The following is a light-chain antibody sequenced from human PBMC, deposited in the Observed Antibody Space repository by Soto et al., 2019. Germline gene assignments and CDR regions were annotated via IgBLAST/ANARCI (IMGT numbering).Light chain of an antibody. CDR2: ANT. V-gene: IGLV1-40*01. CDR3: QSYDTSLSGSGV. CDR1: SSNIGAGYD. J-gene: IGLJ1*01. Sequence: VLTQPPSVSGAPGQSVTISCTGSSSNIGAGYDVHWYQQRPGAAPRLLIFANTDRPSGVPDRFSASKSYTSASLTIAGLQAEDEADYYCQSYDTSLSGSGVFGTGTKVTV.